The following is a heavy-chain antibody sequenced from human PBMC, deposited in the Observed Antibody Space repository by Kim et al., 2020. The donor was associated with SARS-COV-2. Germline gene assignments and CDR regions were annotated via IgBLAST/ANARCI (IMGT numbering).Heavy chain of an antibody. CDR2: IYYSGST. CDR1: GGSISSYY. Sequence: SETLSLTCTVSGGSISSYYWSWIRQPPGKGLEWIGYIYYSGSTNYNPSLKSRVTISVDTSKTHFSLKLSPVTAADTAVYYCASSGPRGFDYWGQGTLVT. CDR3: ASSGPRGFDY. J-gene: IGHJ4*02. V-gene: IGHV4-59*01. D-gene: IGHD5-12*01.